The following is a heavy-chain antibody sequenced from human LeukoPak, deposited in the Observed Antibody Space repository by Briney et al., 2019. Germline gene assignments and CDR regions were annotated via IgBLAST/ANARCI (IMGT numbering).Heavy chain of an antibody. CDR1: GGSISSSSYY. V-gene: IGHV4-39*01. J-gene: IGHJ3*02. Sequence: PSETLSLTCTVSGGSISSSSYYRGWIRQPPGKGLEWIGTIYYSGSTYYNPSLKSRVTISVDTSKNQFSLKLSSVTAADTAVYYCARRPVIYCSSTSCYAGAFDIWGQGTMVTVSS. CDR3: ARRPVIYCSSTSCYAGAFDI. CDR2: IYYSGST. D-gene: IGHD2-2*01.